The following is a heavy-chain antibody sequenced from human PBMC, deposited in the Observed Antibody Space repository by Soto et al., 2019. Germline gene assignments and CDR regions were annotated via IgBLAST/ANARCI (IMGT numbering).Heavy chain of an antibody. Sequence: QVQLQESGPGLVKPSQTLSLTCTVSGGSISSGDYYWSWIRQPPGKGLEWIGYIYYSGSTYYNPSLMGRVTITADTSKPQFSLKLSSVTAADTAVYYCARGTDYGGNSVWYFDLWGRGTLVTVSS. D-gene: IGHD4-17*01. J-gene: IGHJ2*01. CDR1: GGSISSGDYY. CDR2: IYYSGST. V-gene: IGHV4-30-4*01. CDR3: ARGTDYGGNSVWYFDL.